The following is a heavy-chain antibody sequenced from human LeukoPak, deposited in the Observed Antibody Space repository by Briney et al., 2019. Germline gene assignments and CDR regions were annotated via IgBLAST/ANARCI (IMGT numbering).Heavy chain of an antibody. V-gene: IGHV3-23*01. J-gene: IGHJ4*02. CDR1: GFTFSSYA. Sequence: GGSLRLSCAASGFTFSSYAMSWVRQAPGKGLEWVSAISGSGGSTYYADSVKGRFTISRDNSKNTLYLQMNNLRAEDTAVYSCFSSAGPAGYYDSSGTPRFDYWGQGPLVIVSS. D-gene: IGHD3-22*01. CDR3: FSSAGPAGYYDSSGTPRFDY. CDR2: ISGSGGST.